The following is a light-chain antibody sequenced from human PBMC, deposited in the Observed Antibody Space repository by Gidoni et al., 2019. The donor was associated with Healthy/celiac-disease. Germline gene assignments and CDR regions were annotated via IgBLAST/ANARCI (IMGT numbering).Light chain of an antibody. J-gene: IGKJ1*01. CDR3: QRYGSSRWT. CDR1: QSVSSSY. CDR2: GAS. Sequence: ELVLRQSQVTLSLSPVERATLSCRASQSVSSSYLAWYQQKPGQAPRLLIDGASSRATGIPDRFSGSGSGTVFTLTISRLEPEDFAVYYCQRYGSSRWTFGQGTKVEIK. V-gene: IGKV3-20*01.